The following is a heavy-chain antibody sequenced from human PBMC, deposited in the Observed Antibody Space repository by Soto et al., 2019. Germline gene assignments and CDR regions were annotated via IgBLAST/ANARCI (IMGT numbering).Heavy chain of an antibody. V-gene: IGHV1-8*01. CDR3: ARERSSGWYVDY. Sequence: QVQLVQSGAEVKKPGASVKVSCKASGYTFTSYDINWVRQATGQGLEWMGWMNPNSGNAGYAQKFEGRVTMTRNTSISTAYMELSSLRSEDTAVYYCARERSSGWYVDYWGQGTLVTVSS. J-gene: IGHJ4*02. D-gene: IGHD6-19*01. CDR1: GYTFTSYD. CDR2: MNPNSGNA.